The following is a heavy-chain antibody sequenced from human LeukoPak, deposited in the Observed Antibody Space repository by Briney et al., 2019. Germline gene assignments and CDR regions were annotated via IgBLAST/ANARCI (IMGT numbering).Heavy chain of an antibody. Sequence: GASVKVCCKASGYTFTGYYMHWVRQAPGQGLEWMGWINPNSGGTNYAQKFQGRVTMTRDTSISTAYMELSRLRSDDTAVYYCASLRYSGYDWFDYWGQGTLVTVSS. CDR2: INPNSGGT. J-gene: IGHJ4*02. V-gene: IGHV1-2*02. CDR3: ASLRYSGYDWFDY. D-gene: IGHD5-12*01. CDR1: GYTFTGYY.